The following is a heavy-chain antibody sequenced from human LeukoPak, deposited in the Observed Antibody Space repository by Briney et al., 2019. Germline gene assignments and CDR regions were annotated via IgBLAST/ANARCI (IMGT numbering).Heavy chain of an antibody. CDR1: GFTFTSSA. Sequence: GASVKVSCKASGFTFTSSAMQWVRQARGQRLEWKGWIVVGSGNTNYAQKFQERVTITRDMSTSTAYMELSSLRSEDTAVYYCAADPGGATTFDYWGQGTLVTVSS. CDR2: IVVGSGNT. V-gene: IGHV1-58*02. J-gene: IGHJ4*02. CDR3: AADPGGATTFDY. D-gene: IGHD1-26*01.